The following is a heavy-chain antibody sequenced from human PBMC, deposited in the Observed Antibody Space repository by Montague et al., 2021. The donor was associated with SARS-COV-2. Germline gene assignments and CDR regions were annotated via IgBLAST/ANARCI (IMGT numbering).Heavy chain of an antibody. J-gene: IGHJ6*02. CDR3: ARVIVVGYYGMDV. CDR1: GFTFSGYA. V-gene: IGHV3-30-3*01. CDR2: ISYDGSNK. Sequence: SLRLSCAASGFTFSGYAMHWVRQAPGKGLEWVAVISYDGSNKYYADSVKGRFTISRDNSKNTLYLQMNSLRAEDTAVYYCARVIVVGYYGMDVWGQGTTVTVSS. D-gene: IGHD3-22*01.